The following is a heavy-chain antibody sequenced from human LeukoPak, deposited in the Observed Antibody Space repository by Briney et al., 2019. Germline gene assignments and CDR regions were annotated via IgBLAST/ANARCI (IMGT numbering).Heavy chain of an antibody. Sequence: SETLSLTCTVSGGSISSSSYYWGWIRQPPGKGLEWIGSTYYSGSTYYNPSLKSRVTISVDTSKNQFSLKLSSVTAADTAVYYCALAWGQLVNFWGQGTLVTVSS. D-gene: IGHD6-6*01. CDR1: GGSISSSSYY. CDR3: ALAWGQLVNF. J-gene: IGHJ4*02. V-gene: IGHV4-39*01. CDR2: TYYSGST.